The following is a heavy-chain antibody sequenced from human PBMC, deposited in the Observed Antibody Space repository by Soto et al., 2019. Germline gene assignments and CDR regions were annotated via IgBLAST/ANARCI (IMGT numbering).Heavy chain of an antibody. Sequence: SETLSLTCTVSGGSISSSSYYWGWIRQPPGKGLEWIGSIYYSGSTYYNPSLKSRVTISVDTSKNQFSLKLSAVTAADTAGYYCARQEGGLWFGELLFHWFDPWGQGTLVTVSS. V-gene: IGHV4-39*07. J-gene: IGHJ5*02. CDR1: GGSISSSSYY. CDR3: ARQEGGLWFGELLFHWFDP. D-gene: IGHD3-10*01. CDR2: IYYSGST.